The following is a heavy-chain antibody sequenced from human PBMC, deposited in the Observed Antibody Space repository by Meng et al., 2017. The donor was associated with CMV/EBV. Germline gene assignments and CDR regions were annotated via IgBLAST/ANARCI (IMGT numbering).Heavy chain of an antibody. Sequence: GESLKISCAASGFTFSNAWMSWVRQAPGKGLEWVGRIKSKTDGGTTDYAAPVKGRFTISRDDSKNTLYLQMHSLKTEDTAVYYCTTDPTFTYYDFWSGYYTDYWGQGTLVTVSS. CDR1: GFTFSNAW. V-gene: IGHV3-15*01. D-gene: IGHD3-3*01. CDR3: TTDPTFTYYDFWSGYYTDY. CDR2: IKSKTDGGTT. J-gene: IGHJ4*02.